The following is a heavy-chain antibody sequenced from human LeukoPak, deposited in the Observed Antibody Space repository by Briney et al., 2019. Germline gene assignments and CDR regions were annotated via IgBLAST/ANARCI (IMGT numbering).Heavy chain of an antibody. CDR1: GLIFSGHE. CDR2: ISSSSTII. CDR3: AAAGLDY. V-gene: IGHV3-48*03. Sequence: PGGSLRLSCAASGLIFSGHEMNWVRQAPGKGLELVASISSSSTIIYYTYSVKGRSTTSNNNTNKSLYLQMNILRGDDTAGYYCAAAGLDYWGQGTLVTVSS. D-gene: IGHD6-13*01. J-gene: IGHJ4*02.